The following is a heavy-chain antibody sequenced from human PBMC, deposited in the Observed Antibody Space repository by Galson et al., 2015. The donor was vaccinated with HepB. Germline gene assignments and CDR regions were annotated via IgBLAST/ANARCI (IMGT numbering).Heavy chain of an antibody. CDR3: ARDFPNWYFDV. CDR1: GFTFSSYA. J-gene: IGHJ2*01. Sequence: SLRLSCAASGFTFSSYAMHWVRQAPGKGLGWVAVISFDGSNKYYTDSVEGRFTVSRDNSDNTLYLEMHNLRGEDTAVYYCARDFPNWYFDVCGRGTLATVS. CDR2: ISFDGSNK. V-gene: IGHV3-30-3*01.